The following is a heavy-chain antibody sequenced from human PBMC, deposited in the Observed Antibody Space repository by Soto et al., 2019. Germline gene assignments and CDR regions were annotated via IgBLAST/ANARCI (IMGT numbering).Heavy chain of an antibody. Sequence: SVNVSGKASGYTFTSYGISWVRQAPGQGLEWMGGSIPIFGTANYAQKFQGRVTITAXXXXSXAXMXLNSLRSEDTAVYYCARAAVAARRYNWFDPWG. V-gene: IGHV1-69*06. CDR1: GYTFTSYG. D-gene: IGHD6-19*01. CDR2: SIPIFGTA. CDR3: ARAAVAARRYNWFDP. J-gene: IGHJ5*02.